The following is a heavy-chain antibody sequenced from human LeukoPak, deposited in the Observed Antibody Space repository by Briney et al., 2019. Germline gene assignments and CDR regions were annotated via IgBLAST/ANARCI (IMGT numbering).Heavy chain of an antibody. J-gene: IGHJ5*02. V-gene: IGHV1-18*01. CDR3: ARDGEMATIRSNWFDP. CDR2: ISAYSGNT. CDR1: GYTFTSYG. D-gene: IGHD5-24*01. Sequence: ASVKVSCKASGYTFTSYGISWVRQAPGQGLEWMGWISAYSGNTNYAQKLQGRVTMTTDTSTSTAYMELRSLRSDDTAVYYCARDGEMATIRSNWFDPWGQGTLVTVSS.